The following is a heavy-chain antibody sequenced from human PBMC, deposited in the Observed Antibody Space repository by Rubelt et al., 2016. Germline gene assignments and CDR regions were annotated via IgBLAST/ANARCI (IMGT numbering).Heavy chain of an antibody. Sequence: QVQLVQSGAEVKKPGSSVKVSCKASGGTFSSYAISWVRQAPGQGLEWMGGIIPIFGTANYAQKFQGRGTMTTDTSTSTAYMELRSLRSDDTAVYYCARDKIVGASPLNYWGQGTLVTVSS. D-gene: IGHD1-26*01. V-gene: IGHV1-69*06. CDR3: ARDKIVGASPLNY. CDR1: GGTFSSYA. J-gene: IGHJ4*02. CDR2: IIPIFGTA.